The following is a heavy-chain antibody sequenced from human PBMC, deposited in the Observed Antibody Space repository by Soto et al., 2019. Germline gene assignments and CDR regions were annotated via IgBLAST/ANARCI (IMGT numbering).Heavy chain of an antibody. CDR1: GGSISSSNW. V-gene: IGHV4-4*02. CDR3: ARGPYYDSSGYYPGTFDY. Sequence: SETLSLTCAVSGGSISSSNWWSWVRQPPGKGLEWIGEIYHSGSTNYNPSLKSRVTISVDKSKNQFSLKLSSVTAADTAVYYCARGPYYDSSGYYPGTFDYWGQGTLVTVSS. CDR2: IYHSGST. J-gene: IGHJ4*02. D-gene: IGHD3-22*01.